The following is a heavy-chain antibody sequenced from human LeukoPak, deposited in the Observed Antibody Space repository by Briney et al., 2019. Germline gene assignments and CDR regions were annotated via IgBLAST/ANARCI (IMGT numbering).Heavy chain of an antibody. J-gene: IGHJ3*02. V-gene: IGHV3-30*02. D-gene: IGHD5-18*01. Sequence: PGGSLRLSCAASGFTFSSYGMHWVRQAPGKGLEWVAFIRYDGSNKYYADSVKGRFTISRDNSKNTLYLQMNSLRAEDTAVYYCAKVMRSGYSYVEGDAFDTWGQGTMVTVSS. CDR3: AKVMRSGYSYVEGDAFDT. CDR2: IRYDGSNK. CDR1: GFTFSSYG.